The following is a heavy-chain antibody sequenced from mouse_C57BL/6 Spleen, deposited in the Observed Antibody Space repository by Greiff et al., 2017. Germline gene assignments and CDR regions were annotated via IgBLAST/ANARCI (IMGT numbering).Heavy chain of an antibody. J-gene: IGHJ3*01. V-gene: IGHV1-26*01. CDR3: ARGHAY. CDR1: GYTFTDSY. CDR2: INPNNGGT. Sequence: VQLQQSGPELVKPGASVKISCKASGYTFTDSYMNWVKQSHGQSHEWIGDINPNNGGTSYNQKFKGKATVTVDKASRTAYMELRSLTSEDSAVYYCARGHAYWGQGTLVTVSA.